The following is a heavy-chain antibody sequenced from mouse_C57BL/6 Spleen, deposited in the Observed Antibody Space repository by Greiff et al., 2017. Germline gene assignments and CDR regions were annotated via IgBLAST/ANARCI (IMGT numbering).Heavy chain of an antibody. CDR1: GYTFTDYY. D-gene: IGHD1-1*01. V-gene: IGHV1-19*01. CDR3: ARALITTRYVDV. J-gene: IGHJ1*03. CDR2: INPYNGGT. Sequence: EVQLQQSGPVLVKPGASVKMSCKASGYTFTDYYMNWVKQSHGKSLEWIGVINPYNGGTSYNQKFKGKATLTVDKSSSTAYMELNSLTSEDSAVYYCARALITTRYVDVWGTGTTVTVSS.